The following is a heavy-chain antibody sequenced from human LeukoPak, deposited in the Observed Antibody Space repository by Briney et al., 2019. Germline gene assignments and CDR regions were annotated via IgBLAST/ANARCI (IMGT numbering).Heavy chain of an antibody. CDR3: ARDFWNYEGYYYYMDV. CDR1: GYTLTELS. V-gene: IGHV1-24*01. CDR2: FDPEDGET. J-gene: IGHJ6*03. D-gene: IGHD1-7*01. Sequence: ASVKVSCKVSGYTLTELSMHWVRQAPGKGLEWMGGFDPEDGETIYAQKFQGRVTMTEDTSTDTAYMELSSLRSEDTAVYYCARDFWNYEGYYYYMDVWGKGTTVTVSS.